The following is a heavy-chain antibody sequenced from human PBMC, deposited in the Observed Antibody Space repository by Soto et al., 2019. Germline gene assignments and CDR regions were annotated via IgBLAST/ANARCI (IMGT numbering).Heavy chain of an antibody. CDR2: IYYSGST. CDR3: ARVLATINDYYYYGMDV. CDR1: GGSFSSGGYY. Sequence: SETLSLTCTVSGGSFSSGGYYWSWIRQHPGEGLEWIGYIYYSGSTYYNPSLKSRVTISVDTSKNQFSLKLSSVTAADTAVYYCARVLATINDYYYYGMDVWGQGTTVTVSS. D-gene: IGHD5-12*01. V-gene: IGHV4-31*03. J-gene: IGHJ6*02.